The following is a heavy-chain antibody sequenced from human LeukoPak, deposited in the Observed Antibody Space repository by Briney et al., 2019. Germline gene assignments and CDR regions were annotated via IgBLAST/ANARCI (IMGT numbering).Heavy chain of an antibody. V-gene: IGHV3-21*01. D-gene: IGHD2-15*01. J-gene: IGHJ4*02. CDR3: ARVGHCGSCYLLPSAGLDY. CDR1: GFTFSSYS. CDR2: ISSSSSYI. Sequence: GGSLRLSCAASGFTFSSYSMNWVRQAPGKRLEWFSSISSSSSYIYYADSVKGRFTISRDNAKNSLYLQMNSLRAEDTAVYYCARVGHCGSCYLLPSAGLDYWGQGTLVTVSS.